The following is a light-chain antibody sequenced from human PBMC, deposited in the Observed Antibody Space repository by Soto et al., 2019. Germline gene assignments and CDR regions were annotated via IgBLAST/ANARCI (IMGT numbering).Light chain of an antibody. V-gene: IGKV1-39*01. CDR3: HQTYSTPGT. J-gene: IGKJ1*01. Sequence: IQLTQSTSSRSASVGDRVTITCRASQDITNSLNWYQQKSGKAPSLLVYASSTLQTGVPSRFSGSGSGTDFTLSISNLQPEDFAHYFCHQTYSTPGTFGQGPRWLS. CDR1: QDITNS. CDR2: ASS.